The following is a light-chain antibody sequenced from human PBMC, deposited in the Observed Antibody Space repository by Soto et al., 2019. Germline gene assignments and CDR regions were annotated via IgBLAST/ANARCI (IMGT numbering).Light chain of an antibody. V-gene: IGKV1-39*01. CDR1: QSISRN. CDR3: QQSSSTPEFT. CDR2: AAS. Sequence: DIQMTQSPSSLSASVGDRVTITCRASQSISRNLNWYQQQPGKAPNLLIYAASRLQSGVPSRFSGSGSGTDFTLTISSLQPEDFATYFCQQSSSTPEFTFGPGTKVDIK. J-gene: IGKJ3*01.